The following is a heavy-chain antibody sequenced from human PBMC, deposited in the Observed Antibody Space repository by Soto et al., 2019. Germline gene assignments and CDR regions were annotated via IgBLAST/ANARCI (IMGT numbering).Heavy chain of an antibody. J-gene: IGHJ6*02. V-gene: IGHV4-59*01. CDR2: IYYSGST. D-gene: IGHD2-21*02. CDR1: GGSISSYY. CDR3: ARDLWGYCGTDCYPLDV. Sequence: PSETLSLTCTVSGGSISSYYWSWIRQPPGKGLEWIGYIYYSGSTNYNPSLKSRVTISVDRSKNQFSLKLNSVTAADTAVYYCARDLWGYCGTDCYPLDVWGQGTTVTVSS.